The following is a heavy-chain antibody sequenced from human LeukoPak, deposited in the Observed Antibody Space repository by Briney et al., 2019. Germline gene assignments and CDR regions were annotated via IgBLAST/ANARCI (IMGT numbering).Heavy chain of an antibody. V-gene: IGHV3-33*01. D-gene: IGHD2-8*02. Sequence: PGGSLRLSCAASGFTFSSYGMHCFRQAPGKGLEWVAVIWYDGSKKYYADSVKGRFTISRDNSKNTLYLQMDSLRAEDTAVYYCARYNTGSVDYWGQGTLVTVSS. CDR3: ARYNTGSVDY. CDR2: IWYDGSKK. J-gene: IGHJ4*02. CDR1: GFTFSSYG.